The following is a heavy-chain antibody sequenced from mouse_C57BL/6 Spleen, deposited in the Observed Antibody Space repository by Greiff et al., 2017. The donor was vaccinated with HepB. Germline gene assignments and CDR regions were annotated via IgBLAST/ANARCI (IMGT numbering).Heavy chain of an antibody. J-gene: IGHJ4*01. D-gene: IGHD2-5*01. V-gene: IGHV1-64*01. CDR2: IHPNSGST. Sequence: QVHVKQPGAELVKPGASVKLSCKASGYTFTSYWMHWVKQRPGQGLEWIGMIHPNSGSTNYNEKFKSKATLTVDKSSSTAYMQLSSLTSEDSAVYYCARESKRGAMDYWGQGTSVTVSS. CDR3: ARESKRGAMDY. CDR1: GYTFTSYW.